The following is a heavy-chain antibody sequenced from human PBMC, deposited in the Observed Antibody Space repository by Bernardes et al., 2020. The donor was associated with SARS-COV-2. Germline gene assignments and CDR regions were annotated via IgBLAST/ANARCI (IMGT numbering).Heavy chain of an antibody. Sequence: SETLSLTRTVSGGSISSGGYYWSWIRQHPGKGLEWIGYIYYSGSTYYNPSLKSRVTISVDTSKNQFSLKLSSVTAADTAVYYCARDTPGVGGWYSGAFDCWGQGTLVTVSS. D-gene: IGHD6-19*01. CDR2: IYYSGST. CDR3: ARDTPGVGGWYSGAFDC. CDR1: GGSISSGGYY. J-gene: IGHJ4*02. V-gene: IGHV4-31*03.